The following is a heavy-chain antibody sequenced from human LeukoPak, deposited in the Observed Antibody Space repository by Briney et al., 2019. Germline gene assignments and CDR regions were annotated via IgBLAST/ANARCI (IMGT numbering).Heavy chain of an antibody. V-gene: IGHV3-23*01. CDR2: ISGSGGST. Sequence: GGSLRLSCAASGFTLSSYAMSGVRQAPGKGLEWVSAISGSGGSTYYADSVKGRFTISRDNSKSTLYLQINSLGAEDTAVYYCARDVSNTCNGDVCDDRFDLWGQGILVTVSS. CDR1: GFTLSSYA. CDR3: ARDVSNTCNGDVCDDRFDL. D-gene: IGHD2-8*02. J-gene: IGHJ4*02.